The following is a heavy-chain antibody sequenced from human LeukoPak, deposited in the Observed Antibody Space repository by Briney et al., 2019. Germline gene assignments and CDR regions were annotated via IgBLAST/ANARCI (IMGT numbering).Heavy chain of an antibody. D-gene: IGHD6-19*01. CDR1: GGSISSGGYY. CDR3: AASDYYYDSIDV. J-gene: IGHJ6*03. CDR2: IYHSGST. Sequence: SETLSLTCTVSGGSISSGGYYWSWIRQPPGKGLEWIGYIYHSGSTYYNPSLKSRVTISVDTSKNQFSLKLSSVTAADTAIYYCAASDYYYDSIDVWGRGTTVTVSS. V-gene: IGHV4-30-2*01.